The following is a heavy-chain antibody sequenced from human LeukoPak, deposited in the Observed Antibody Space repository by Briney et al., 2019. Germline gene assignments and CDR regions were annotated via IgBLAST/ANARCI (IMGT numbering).Heavy chain of an antibody. V-gene: IGHV3-7*03. Sequence: GGSLRLSCAASGFTFSSYWMSWVRQAPGKGLEWVANIKQDGSEKYYVDSVKGRFTISRDNAKNSLYLQMNSLRAEDTAVYYCAKGGGLTIFGGDVWGQGTTVTVSS. CDR2: IKQDGSEK. CDR3: AKGGGLTIFGGDV. J-gene: IGHJ6*02. D-gene: IGHD3-3*01. CDR1: GFTFSSYW.